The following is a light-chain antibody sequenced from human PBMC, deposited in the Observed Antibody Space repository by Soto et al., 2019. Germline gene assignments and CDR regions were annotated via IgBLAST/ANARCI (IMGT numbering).Light chain of an antibody. CDR1: QSLLHSSGYNY. CDR2: LGS. CDR3: MQALQTPRT. V-gene: IGKV2-28*01. J-gene: IGKJ1*01. Sequence: DLVMTQSPLSLPVTPGEPASISCRSSQSLLHSSGYNYLDWYLQKPGQSPQVLIYLGSNRASGVPDRFSGSGSGTDFTLKISRVEAEDVGVYYCMQALQTPRTFGQGTKVEIK.